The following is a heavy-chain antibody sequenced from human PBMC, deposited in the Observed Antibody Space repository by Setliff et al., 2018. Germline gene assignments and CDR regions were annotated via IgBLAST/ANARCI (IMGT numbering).Heavy chain of an antibody. V-gene: IGHV1-69*13. J-gene: IGHJ5*02. CDR3: ARSKVEAAMVKHNWFDP. Sequence: SVKASCRASGGTFSSYVNSWVREAPGQGLEWMGGIIPMFGTNYAQKFQGRVTITEDESTSTDYMELNSLTSEDTAVYYCARSKVEAAMVKHNWFDPWGQGTLVTVSS. D-gene: IGHD5-18*01. CDR1: GGTFSSYV. CDR2: IIPMFGT.